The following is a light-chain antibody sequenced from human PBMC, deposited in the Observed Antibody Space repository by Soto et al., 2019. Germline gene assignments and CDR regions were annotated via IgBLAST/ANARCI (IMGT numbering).Light chain of an antibody. V-gene: IGKV3-11*01. Sequence: EIVLTQSPATLSLYPGERATLSCRASQSVSSYLAWYQQKPGQAPRLLIYDASNRATGIPARFSGSGSGTDFTLTISSLEPEDFAVYYCQQRSDWPLTFGGGTMVDI. CDR3: QQRSDWPLT. J-gene: IGKJ4*01. CDR1: QSVSSY. CDR2: DAS.